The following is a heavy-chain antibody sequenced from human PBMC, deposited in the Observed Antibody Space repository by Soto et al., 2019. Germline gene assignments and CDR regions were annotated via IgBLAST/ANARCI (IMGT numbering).Heavy chain of an antibody. D-gene: IGHD3-3*01. Sequence: SETLSLTCTVSGGSISSGDYYWSWIRQPPGKGLEWIGYIYYSGSTYYNPSLKSRVTISVDTSKNQFSLKLSSVTAADTAVYYCASYYDYENWFDPWGQGTLVTVSS. CDR1: GGSISSGDYY. V-gene: IGHV4-30-4*01. CDR3: ASYYDYENWFDP. J-gene: IGHJ5*02. CDR2: IYYSGST.